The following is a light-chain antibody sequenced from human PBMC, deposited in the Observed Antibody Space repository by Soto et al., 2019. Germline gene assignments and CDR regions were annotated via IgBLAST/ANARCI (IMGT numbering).Light chain of an antibody. CDR2: GAS. CDR3: QQTYTTPEIT. J-gene: IGKJ5*01. CDR1: QSISIY. V-gene: IGKV1-39*01. Sequence: DIQMTQSASSLSASVGDRFTITFRSSQSISIYLNWYQLKPGKAPNLLMYGASYLKSGVPTRFSGSGSGTDFTLTISSLQPEDFAIYYCQQTYTTPEITFGQGTRLEI.